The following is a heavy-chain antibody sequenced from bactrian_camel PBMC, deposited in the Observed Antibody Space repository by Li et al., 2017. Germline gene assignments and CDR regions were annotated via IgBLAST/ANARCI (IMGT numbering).Heavy chain of an antibody. CDR2: IENDGQT. D-gene: IGHD4*01. V-gene: IGHV3S53*01. Sequence: HVQLVESGGGSVQPGGSLTLSCVASGNTYSMNCMGWFRQAPGKAREAVAAIENDGQTSYADSVKGRFTVSQVNAKNTVYLQMDSLKPEDTAMYYCAADIFPCHTPATLTRISAEYWGQGTQVTVS. CDR3: AADIFPCHTPATLTRISAEY. J-gene: IGHJ4*01. CDR1: GNTYSMNC.